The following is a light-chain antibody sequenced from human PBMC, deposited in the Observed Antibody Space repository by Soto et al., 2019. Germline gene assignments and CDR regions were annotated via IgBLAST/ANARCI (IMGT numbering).Light chain of an antibody. CDR1: QSVSSS. J-gene: IGKJ2*01. Sequence: EIVMTQSPATLSVSPGESATLSCRASQSVSSSLAWYQQKPGRAPRLLIYGSSTRATGIPARFSGSGSGTEFTLTISSLQSEDFGVYYCQQYNDWPPYTFGQGTKVDIK. CDR2: GSS. CDR3: QQYNDWPPYT. V-gene: IGKV3-15*01.